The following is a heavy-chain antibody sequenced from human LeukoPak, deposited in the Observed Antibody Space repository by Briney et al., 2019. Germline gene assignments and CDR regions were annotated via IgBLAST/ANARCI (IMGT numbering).Heavy chain of an antibody. Sequence: PGGSLRLSCAASGFTSSSYTVHWVRQAPGKGLEWVSVISYDGNNKYYADSVKGRFTISRDNSKNTLFLQMNGLRAEDTAVYYCARGSNVLDYWGQGTLVTVSS. V-gene: IGHV3-30*01. CDR3: ARGSNVLDY. CDR1: GFTSSSYT. J-gene: IGHJ4*02. CDR2: ISYDGNNK.